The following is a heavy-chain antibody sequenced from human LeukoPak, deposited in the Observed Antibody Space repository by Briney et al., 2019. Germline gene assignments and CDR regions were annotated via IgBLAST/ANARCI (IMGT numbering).Heavy chain of an antibody. V-gene: IGHV3-23*01. CDR2: ISSSGGST. J-gene: IGHJ4*02. Sequence: GGSLRLSCAASGFTFSSYAMSWVRQAPGKGLECVSVISSSGGSTYYADSVKGRFTISRDNSKSTLYLQMNSLRAEDTAVYYCAKDLWGSSSSVGAFDYWGQGTLVTVSS. CDR3: AKDLWGSSSSVGAFDY. D-gene: IGHD6-6*01. CDR1: GFTFSSYA.